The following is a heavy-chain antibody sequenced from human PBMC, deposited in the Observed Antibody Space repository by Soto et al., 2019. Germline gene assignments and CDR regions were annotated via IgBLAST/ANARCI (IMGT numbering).Heavy chain of an antibody. D-gene: IGHD3-22*01. J-gene: IGHJ5*02. CDR1: GYSFTSYW. CDR2: IYPGDSDT. CDR3: ARRRYDSSGYYSNWFDP. V-gene: IGHV5-51*01. Sequence: PGESLKISCKGSGYSFTSYWIGWVRQMPGKGLEWMGIIYPGDSDTRYSPSFQGQVTISADKSISTAYLQWSSLKASDTAMYYCARRRYDSSGYYSNWFDPWGQGTLVTVSS.